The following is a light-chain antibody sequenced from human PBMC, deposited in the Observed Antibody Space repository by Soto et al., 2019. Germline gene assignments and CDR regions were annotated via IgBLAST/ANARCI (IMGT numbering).Light chain of an antibody. CDR1: QSISTY. V-gene: IGKV1-39*01. Sequence: DIQMTQSPSSLSASVGDRVTITCRASQSISTYLNWYKQKVGKAPKLLIYAASSLQRGVPSRFSGSGSGTDFPLTISRLQPEDFATYYCQQSYSTPRTFGQGTKLEIK. J-gene: IGKJ2*02. CDR2: AAS. CDR3: QQSYSTPRT.